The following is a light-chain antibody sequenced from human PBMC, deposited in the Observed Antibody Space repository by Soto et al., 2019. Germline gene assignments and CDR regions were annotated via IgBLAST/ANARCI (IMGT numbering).Light chain of an antibody. Sequence: QSVLTQSASVSGSPGQSITISCTGTSSDVGGYNYVSWYQQHPGKAPKLMIYEVSNRPSGVSNRFSGSKSGNTASLTISGLQAEDEADYYCSSYTSSSRVFGTGTKVTVL. V-gene: IGLV2-14*01. CDR1: SSDVGGYNY. CDR2: EVS. CDR3: SSYTSSSRV. J-gene: IGLJ1*01.